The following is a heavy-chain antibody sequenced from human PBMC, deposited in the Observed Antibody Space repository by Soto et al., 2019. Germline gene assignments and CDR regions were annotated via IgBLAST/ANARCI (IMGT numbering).Heavy chain of an antibody. Sequence: QVQLLESGGGVVQPGTSLRLSCAASGFTFSTYVMHGVRQAPGKGLEWVEVIWHDGSNKNYADSVKGRFTISRYNSKNTLYLQMNSLRGEDTAVYYCATETTHYAHDLWGQGTLVTVSS. D-gene: IGHD2-2*01. J-gene: IGHJ5*02. CDR1: GFTFSTYV. V-gene: IGHV3-33*01. CDR2: IWHDGSNK. CDR3: ATETTHYAHDL.